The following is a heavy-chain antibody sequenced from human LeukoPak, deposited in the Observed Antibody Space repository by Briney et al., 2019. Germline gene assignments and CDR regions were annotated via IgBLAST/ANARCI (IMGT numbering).Heavy chain of an antibody. Sequence: GGSLRLSCAASGFTFSTYSMNWVRQAPGKGLEWVSYIGRSSSPIYYADSVKGRFTISRDNAKNSLYLQMNGLRAEDTAVYYCARGPSSQFRTDYWGQGTLVTVSS. CDR3: ARGPSSQFRTDY. D-gene: IGHD2-2*01. CDR1: GFTFSTYS. V-gene: IGHV3-48*01. J-gene: IGHJ4*02. CDR2: IGRSSSPI.